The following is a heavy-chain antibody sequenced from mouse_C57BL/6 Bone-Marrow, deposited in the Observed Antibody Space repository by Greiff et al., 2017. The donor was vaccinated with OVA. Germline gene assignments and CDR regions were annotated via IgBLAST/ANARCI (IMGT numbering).Heavy chain of an antibody. D-gene: IGHD1-1*01. Sequence: VHLVESGPGLVAPSQSLSITCTVSGFSLTSYAISWVRQPPGKGLEWLGVIWTGGGTNYNSALKSRLSISKDNSKSQVFLKMNSLQTDDTARYYCARSFATVVAPYAMDYWGQGTSVTVSS. CDR2: IWTGGGT. J-gene: IGHJ4*01. CDR3: ARSFATVVAPYAMDY. CDR1: GFSLTSYA. V-gene: IGHV2-9-1*01.